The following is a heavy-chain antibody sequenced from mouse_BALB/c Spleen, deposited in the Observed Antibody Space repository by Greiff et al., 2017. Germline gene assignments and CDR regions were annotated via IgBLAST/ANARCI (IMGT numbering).Heavy chain of an antibody. CDR2: ISYSGST. CDR3: ARTGLRLPFAY. CDR1: GYSITSDYA. J-gene: IGHJ3*01. V-gene: IGHV3-2*02. Sequence: EVQGVESGPGLVKPSQSLSLTCTVTGYSITSDYAWYWIRQFPGNKLEWMGYISYSGSTSYNPSLKSRISITRDTSKNQFFLQLNSVTTEDTATYYCARTGLRLPFAYWGQGTLVTVSA. D-gene: IGHD2-4*01.